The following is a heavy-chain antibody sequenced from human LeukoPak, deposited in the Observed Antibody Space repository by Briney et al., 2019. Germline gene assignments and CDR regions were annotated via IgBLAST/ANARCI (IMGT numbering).Heavy chain of an antibody. D-gene: IGHD2-15*01. CDR1: GGSFSGYY. V-gene: IGHV4-34*01. Sequence: SETLSLTCAVYGGSFSGYYWSWIRQPPGKRLEWIGEINHSGSTNYNPSLKSRVTISVDTSKNQSSLKLSSVTAADTAVYYCARDPGYCSGGSCLFDAFDIWGQGTMVTVSS. CDR2: INHSGST. J-gene: IGHJ3*02. CDR3: ARDPGYCSGGSCLFDAFDI.